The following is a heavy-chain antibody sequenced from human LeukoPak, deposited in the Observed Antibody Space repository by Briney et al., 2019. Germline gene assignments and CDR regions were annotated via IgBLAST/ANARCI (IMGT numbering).Heavy chain of an antibody. J-gene: IGHJ4*02. CDR2: MNPNSGNT. CDR1: GYTFTSYG. Sequence: ASVKVSCKASGYTFTSYGISWVRQATGQGLEWMGWMNPNSGNTGYAQKFQGRVTMTRNTSISTAYMELSSLRSEDTAVYYCARGFFLGYCSSTSCSTHRAPPGYWGQGTLVTVSS. CDR3: ARGFFLGYCSSTSCSTHRAPPGY. D-gene: IGHD2-2*01. V-gene: IGHV1-8*02.